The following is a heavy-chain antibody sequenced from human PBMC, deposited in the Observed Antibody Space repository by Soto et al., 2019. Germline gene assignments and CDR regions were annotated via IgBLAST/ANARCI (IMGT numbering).Heavy chain of an antibody. Sequence: QVQLVQSGAEVKKPGSSVKVSCKTSRDTFNKYAFNWVRQAHGQGLEWMGWIIPIFSSRNYADKFQGRVTITADDSTSTADMELRSLRFEDTAVYCCARGETYLGVWGQGTTVTVAS. CDR2: IIPIFSSR. D-gene: IGHD3-16*01. CDR1: RDTFNKYA. CDR3: ARGETYLGV. V-gene: IGHV1-69*01. J-gene: IGHJ6*02.